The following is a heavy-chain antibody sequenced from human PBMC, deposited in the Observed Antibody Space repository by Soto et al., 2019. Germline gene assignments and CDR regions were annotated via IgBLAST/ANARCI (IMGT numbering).Heavy chain of an antibody. CDR3: ARVTTFYDILTSSYALNYFDY. D-gene: IGHD3-9*01. V-gene: IGHV3-53*01. CDR2: IYAGGNT. J-gene: IGHJ4*02. Sequence: VQLVESGGTLVQPGGSLRLSCAASGFSVTSNYMTWVRQAPGKGLECVSVIYAGGNTYYPDSVKGRFTISSDNSKNTLFLHMNNLRAEDTAVYYCARVTTFYDILTSSYALNYFDYWGQGTRVTVSS. CDR1: GFSVTSNY.